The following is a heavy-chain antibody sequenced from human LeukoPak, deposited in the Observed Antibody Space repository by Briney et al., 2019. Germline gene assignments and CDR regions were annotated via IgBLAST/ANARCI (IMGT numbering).Heavy chain of an antibody. CDR2: ISGSGSST. Sequence: GGSLRLSCAASGFTFSTYVMSWVRQAPGKGLEWVSTISGSGSSTYYADSVKGRFAISRDNSENTLYLQINSLRAEDTAVFYCAKNYYDTSGNFDYWGQGTLVTVSS. CDR3: AKNYYDTSGNFDY. J-gene: IGHJ4*02. V-gene: IGHV3-23*01. D-gene: IGHD3-22*01. CDR1: GFTFSTYV.